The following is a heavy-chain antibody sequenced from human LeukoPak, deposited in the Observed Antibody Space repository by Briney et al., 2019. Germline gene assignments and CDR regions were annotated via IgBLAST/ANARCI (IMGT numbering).Heavy chain of an antibody. D-gene: IGHD6-6*01. CDR2: IIPIFGTA. CDR3: ASNRDSSSQSSYWYFDL. J-gene: IGHJ2*01. CDR1: GGTFSSYA. V-gene: IGHV1-69*01. Sequence: GASVKVSCKASGGTFSSYAISWVRQAPGQGLEWMGGIIPIFGTANYAQKFQGRVTITADESTSTAYMEVSSLRSEDTAVYYCASNRDSSSQSSYWYFDLWGRGTLVTVSS.